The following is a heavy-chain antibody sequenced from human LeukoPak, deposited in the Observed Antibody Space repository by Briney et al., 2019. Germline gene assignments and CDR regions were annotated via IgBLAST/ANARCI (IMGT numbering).Heavy chain of an antibody. J-gene: IGHJ6*03. V-gene: IGHV3-30*02. Sequence: GGSLRLSCAASGFTFSSYGMHWVRQAPGKGLEWVAFIRYDGSNKYYADSVKGRFTISRDNSKNTLYLQMNSLRAEDTAVYYCARDSQSIQLWIYYYYMDVWGKGTTVTVSS. CDR3: ARDSQSIQLWIYYYYMDV. CDR1: GFTFSSYG. CDR2: IRYDGSNK. D-gene: IGHD5-18*01.